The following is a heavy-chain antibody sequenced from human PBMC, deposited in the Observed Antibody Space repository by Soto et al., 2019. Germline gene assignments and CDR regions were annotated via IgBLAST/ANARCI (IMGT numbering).Heavy chain of an antibody. J-gene: IGHJ6*02. V-gene: IGHV3-21*01. CDR2: ISSSSSYI. D-gene: IGHD2-8*01. CDR3: ARAGIVLMVYAGAAENYGMDV. Sequence: EVQLVESGGGLVKPGGSLRLSCAASGFTFSSYSMNWVRQAPGKGLEWVPSISSSSSYIYYADSVKGRFTISRDNAKNSLYLQMNSLRAEDTAVYYCARAGIVLMVYAGAAENYGMDVWGQGTTVTVSS. CDR1: GFTFSSYS.